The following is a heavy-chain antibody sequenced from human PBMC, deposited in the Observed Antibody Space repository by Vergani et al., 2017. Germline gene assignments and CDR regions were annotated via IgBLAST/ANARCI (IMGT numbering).Heavy chain of an antibody. CDR1: GFTFSDYY. J-gene: IGHJ4*02. CDR3: ARTDDSSGYLIDF. Sequence: QVHLVESGGGLVKPGGSLRLSCAASGFTFSDYYMRWIRQAPGKGLEWVSYISSRSSNYRHYADSVKGRFTIARYNAKNSLYLQMNSRRAEDTAVYYGARTDDSSGYLIDFWGQGTLVTVSS. V-gene: IGHV3-11*06. D-gene: IGHD3-22*01. CDR2: ISSRSSNYR.